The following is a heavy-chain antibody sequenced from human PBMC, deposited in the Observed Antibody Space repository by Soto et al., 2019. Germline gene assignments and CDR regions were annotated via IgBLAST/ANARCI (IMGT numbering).Heavy chain of an antibody. CDR1: GFTFSSYA. J-gene: IGHJ4*02. D-gene: IGHD3-10*01. Sequence: EVQLLESGGGLVQPGGSLRLSCAASGFTFSSYAMNWVRQAPGKGLEWVSTISGSGDSTYYADSVKGRFTISRDNSKNTVYLQMNSLRAEDTAVYYCAKEMTAEREVRHFNYWGQGTLVTVSS. CDR3: AKEMTAEREVRHFNY. V-gene: IGHV3-23*01. CDR2: ISGSGDST.